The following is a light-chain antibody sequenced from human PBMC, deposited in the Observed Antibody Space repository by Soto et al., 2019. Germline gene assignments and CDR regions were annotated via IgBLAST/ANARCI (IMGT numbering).Light chain of an antibody. Sequence: QSVLTHPPSASGTPGQRVTISCSGSSSNIGSNYVYWYQQLPGTAPKLLIYRNNQRPSGVPDRFSGSKSGTSASLAISGLRSEDEADYYCAAWDDSLSGHYVFGTGTKVTVL. J-gene: IGLJ1*01. CDR1: SSNIGSNY. CDR2: RNN. V-gene: IGLV1-47*01. CDR3: AAWDDSLSGHYV.